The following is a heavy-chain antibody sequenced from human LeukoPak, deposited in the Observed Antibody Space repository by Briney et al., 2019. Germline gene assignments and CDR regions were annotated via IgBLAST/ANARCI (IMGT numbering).Heavy chain of an antibody. Sequence: GGSVTLSCAATGFTFSDYYMSWLRQAAAKGLAWVSYSSRCCSTIFYADSVEGRFTISRDNAKNSLFLQINSLGAEDTAVCYLARAEGGSVYYYFMDVWGKGTTVTVSS. V-gene: IGHV3-11*01. J-gene: IGHJ6*03. D-gene: IGHD1-26*01. CDR2: SSRCCSTI. CDR3: ARAEGGSVYYYFMDV. CDR1: GFTFSDYY.